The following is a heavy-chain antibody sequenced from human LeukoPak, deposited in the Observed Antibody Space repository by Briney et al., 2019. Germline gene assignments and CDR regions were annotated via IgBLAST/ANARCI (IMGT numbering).Heavy chain of an antibody. V-gene: IGHV4-39*07. CDR1: GGSISSDNYY. Sequence: SETLSLTCTVSGGSISSDNYYWGWIRQPPGKGLEWIGSIYYSGTTYYNPSLKSRVTISVDTSKNQFSLKLSSVTAADTAVYYCARGPVRLLWFGVPSYFDYWGQGTLVTVSS. CDR2: IYYSGTT. CDR3: ARGPVRLLWFGVPSYFDY. D-gene: IGHD3-10*01. J-gene: IGHJ4*02.